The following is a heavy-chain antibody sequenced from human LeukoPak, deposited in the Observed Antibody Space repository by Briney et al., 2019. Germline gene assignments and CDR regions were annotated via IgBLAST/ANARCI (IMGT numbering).Heavy chain of an antibody. J-gene: IGHJ6*03. V-gene: IGHV3-21*01. CDR1: GFTFSSHG. Sequence: PGGSLRLSCAASGFTFSSHGMHWVRQAPGKGLEWVSSISSSSSYIYYADSVKGRFTISRDNAKNSLYLQMNSLRAEDTAVYYCARAPGLPQGMDVWGKGTTVTVSS. CDR2: ISSSSSYI. CDR3: ARAPGLPQGMDV.